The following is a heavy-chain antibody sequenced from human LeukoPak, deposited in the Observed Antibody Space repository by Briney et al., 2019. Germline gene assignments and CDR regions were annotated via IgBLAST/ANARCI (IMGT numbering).Heavy chain of an antibody. Sequence: TGGSLRLSCAASGFTFSSYGMHWVRQAPGKGLEWVAFIRYDGSNKYYADSVKGRFTISRDNSKNTLYLQMNSLRAEGTAVDYCAKTYYYDSSGYYYMGIDYWGQGTLVTVSS. D-gene: IGHD3-22*01. J-gene: IGHJ4*02. V-gene: IGHV3-30*02. CDR3: AKTYYYDSSGYYYMGIDY. CDR1: GFTFSSYG. CDR2: IRYDGSNK.